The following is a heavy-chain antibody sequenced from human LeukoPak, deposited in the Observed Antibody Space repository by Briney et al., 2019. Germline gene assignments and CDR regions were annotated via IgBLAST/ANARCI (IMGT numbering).Heavy chain of an antibody. J-gene: IGHJ3*02. CDR3: ARRLAGDAFDI. D-gene: IGHD3-16*01. V-gene: IGHV4-59*01. Sequence: SETLSLTCTVSGGSISSYYWSWIRQPPGKGLEWIGYNYYSGSTNYNPSLKSRVTISVDTSKNQFSLKLSSVTAADTAVYYCARRLAGDAFDIWGQGTLVTVSS. CDR1: GGSISSYY. CDR2: NYYSGST.